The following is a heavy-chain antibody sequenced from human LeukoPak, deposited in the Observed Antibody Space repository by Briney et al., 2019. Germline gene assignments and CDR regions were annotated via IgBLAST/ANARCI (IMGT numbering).Heavy chain of an antibody. CDR3: ALVTSGNWWFDP. J-gene: IGHJ5*02. V-gene: IGHV1-2*02. CDR1: EYIFTIYH. D-gene: IGHD2-21*02. Sequence: SVKVSCKTSEYIFTIYHIHWVRQAPGQGLEWMAWINPDSGVTKYAQDLQGRVTVARDTSLTTTYMELSTLTSDDTAVYYCALVTSGNWWFDPWGQGTLVTVSS. CDR2: INPDSGVT.